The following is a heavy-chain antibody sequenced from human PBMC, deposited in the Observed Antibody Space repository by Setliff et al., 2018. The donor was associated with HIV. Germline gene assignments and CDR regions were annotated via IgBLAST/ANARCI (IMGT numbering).Heavy chain of an antibody. D-gene: IGHD3-10*01. CDR3: ARSWGSGSYPY. CDR1: GGSFSGYY. Sequence: SETLSLTCAVYGGSFSGYYWGWIRQPPGKGLEWIGEINHSGSTSYNPSLKSRVTISADTSKNQFSLKLTSVTAADTAVYYCARSWGSGSYPYWGQGTLVTVSS. CDR2: INHSGST. J-gene: IGHJ4*02. V-gene: IGHV4-34*01.